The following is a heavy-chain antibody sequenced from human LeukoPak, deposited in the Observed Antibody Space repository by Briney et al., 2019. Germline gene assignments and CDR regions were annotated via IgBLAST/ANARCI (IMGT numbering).Heavy chain of an antibody. D-gene: IGHD3-3*01. CDR2: IYYSGST. Sequence: SSETLSLTCTVSGGSISSYYWSWIRQPPGKGLEWIGYIYYSGSTNHNPSLKSRVTISVDTSKNQFSLRLSSVTAADSAVYYCAGSRDGYDFWSGSSNWGQGTLVTVSS. V-gene: IGHV4-59*01. J-gene: IGHJ4*02. CDR3: AGSRDGYDFWSGSSN. CDR1: GGSISSYY.